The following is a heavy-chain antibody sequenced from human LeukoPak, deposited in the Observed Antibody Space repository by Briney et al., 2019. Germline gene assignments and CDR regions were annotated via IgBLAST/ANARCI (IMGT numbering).Heavy chain of an antibody. CDR2: ISGSGGST. CDR1: GFTFSSYA. J-gene: IGHJ4*02. CDR3: AKDAITMVRGVITLFGY. D-gene: IGHD3-10*01. Sequence: GGSLRLSCAASGFTFSSYAMSWVRQAPGKGLEWVSAISGSGGSTYYADSVKGRFTISRDNSKNTLYLQMNSLRAEDTAVYYCAKDAITMVRGVITLFGYWGQGTLVTVSS. V-gene: IGHV3-23*01.